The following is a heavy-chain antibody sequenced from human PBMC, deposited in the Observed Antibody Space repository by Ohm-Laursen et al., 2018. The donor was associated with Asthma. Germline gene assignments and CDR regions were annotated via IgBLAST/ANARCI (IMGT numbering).Heavy chain of an antibody. V-gene: IGHV3-30*03. CDR1: GFTFSSYG. J-gene: IGHJ4*02. CDR2: ISYDSSLK. Sequence: SLRLSCTASGFTFSSYGMHWVRQAPGKGLEWVAVISYDSSLKYYADSVNGRFTISRDDFKSTLYLQMNSLRADDTALYYCARDVMDWYSPALDFWGQGSLVTVPS. CDR3: ARDVMDWYSPALDF. D-gene: IGHD3/OR15-3a*01.